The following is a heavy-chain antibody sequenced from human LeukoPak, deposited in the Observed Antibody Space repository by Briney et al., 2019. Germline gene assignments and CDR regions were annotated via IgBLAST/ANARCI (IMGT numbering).Heavy chain of an antibody. D-gene: IGHD4-17*01. Sequence: SETLSLTCIVSGGSISNYHWSWIRQPPGKGLEWIGYVSYTGSTNCNPSLKSRVTMSVDTSKNQFSLNLSSVTAADTATYYCARASTVTTWSLGYWGQGILVTVSS. J-gene: IGHJ4*02. CDR2: VSYTGST. V-gene: IGHV4-59*01. CDR3: ARASTVTTWSLGY. CDR1: GGSISNYH.